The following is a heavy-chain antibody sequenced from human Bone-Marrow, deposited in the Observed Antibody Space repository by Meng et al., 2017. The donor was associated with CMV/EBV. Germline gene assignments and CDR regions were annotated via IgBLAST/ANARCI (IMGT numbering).Heavy chain of an antibody. Sequence: GGSLRLSCAASGFTFSDYSMNWVRQAPGKGLEYVSFIRSDDSTNYAKTVQGRFTISRDNSKNTVFLLMNGLRAEDTALYYCARACRQVNNCYLDYWGQGTLVTVSS. D-gene: IGHD1-1*01. V-gene: IGHV3-53*01. CDR3: ARACRQVNNCYLDY. J-gene: IGHJ4*02. CDR2: IRSDDST. CDR1: GFTFSDYS.